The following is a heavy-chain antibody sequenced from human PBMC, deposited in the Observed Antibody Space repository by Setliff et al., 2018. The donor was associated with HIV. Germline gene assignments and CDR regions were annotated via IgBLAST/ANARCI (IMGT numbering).Heavy chain of an antibody. CDR3: ASLLSRGYYYDRSGYSYRDY. V-gene: IGHV4-34*01. CDR1: NGSFSGHY. J-gene: IGHJ4*02. D-gene: IGHD3-22*01. Sequence: SLTCVVYNGSFSGHYWSWIRQPPGKGLEWIGEINHSGSPNYNSSLKSRVTISLDTSKNQFSLKLSSVTAADTAVYYCASLLSRGYYYDRSGYSYRDYWGQGTLVTVS. CDR2: INHSGSP.